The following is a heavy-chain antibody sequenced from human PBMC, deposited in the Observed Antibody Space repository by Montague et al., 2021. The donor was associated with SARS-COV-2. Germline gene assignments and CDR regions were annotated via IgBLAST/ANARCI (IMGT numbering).Heavy chain of an antibody. V-gene: IGHV3-48*03. Sequence: SLRLSCAASGFIFDRYEMYWVRQAPEKGLEWVSLISSSVSTIYYALSVMVRFTISRDNDQNSLYLQLNSLRAEDTAVYYCVRGLAGLLARALFDYWGQGTLVTVSS. J-gene: IGHJ4*02. CDR2: ISSSVSTI. CDR3: VRGLAGLLARALFDY. CDR1: GFIFDRYE. D-gene: IGHD1-26*01.